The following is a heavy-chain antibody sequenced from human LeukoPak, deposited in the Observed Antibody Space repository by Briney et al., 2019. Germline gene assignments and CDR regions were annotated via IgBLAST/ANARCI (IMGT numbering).Heavy chain of an antibody. CDR3: AVHPIPNYYDSSGYPNWFDP. D-gene: IGHD3-22*01. V-gene: IGHV1-18*01. Sequence: GASVKVSCKASGYTFTSYGISWVRQAPGQGLEWMGWISAYNGNTNYAQKLQGRVTMTTDTSTSTAYMELRSLRSDDTAVYYCAVHPIPNYYDSSGYPNWFDPWGQGTLVTVSS. CDR1: GYTFTSYG. J-gene: IGHJ5*02. CDR2: ISAYNGNT.